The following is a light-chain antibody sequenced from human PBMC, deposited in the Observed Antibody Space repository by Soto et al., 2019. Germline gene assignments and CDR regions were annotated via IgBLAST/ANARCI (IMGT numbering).Light chain of an antibody. J-gene: IGKJ2*01. CDR3: QSYNDWPFA. V-gene: IGKV3-15*01. CDR2: GVS. Sequence: EIVLTQSPATLSVSPGDRVTLSCRASESLFGFLAWYQQKPGQAPRLLIYGVSTRATGIPARFSGGGSATDFTLTISSLQSEDSAVYFCQSYNDWPFASGLATRLEI. CDR1: ESLFGF.